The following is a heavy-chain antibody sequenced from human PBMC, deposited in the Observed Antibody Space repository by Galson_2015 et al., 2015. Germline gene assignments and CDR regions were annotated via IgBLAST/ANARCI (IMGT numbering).Heavy chain of an antibody. V-gene: IGHV4-59*01. CDR2: IYYSGST. Sequence: ETLSLTCTVSGGSISSYYWSWIRHPPGRGLEWIGYIYYSGSTNYNPSLKSRVTISVDTSKNQFSLKLSSVTAADTAVYYCARVWRGYSGYDYGGVYYYYYYMDVWGKGTTVTVSS. CDR1: GGSISSYY. D-gene: IGHD5-12*01. J-gene: IGHJ6*03. CDR3: ARVWRGYSGYDYGGVYYYYYYMDV.